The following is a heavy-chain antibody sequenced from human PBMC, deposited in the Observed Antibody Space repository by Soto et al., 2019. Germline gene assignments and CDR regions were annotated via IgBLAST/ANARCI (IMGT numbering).Heavy chain of an antibody. J-gene: IGHJ6*02. V-gene: IGHV3-23*01. Sequence: EVQLLESGGGLVQPGGSLRLSCAASGFTFSSNAMSWVRQAPGKGLEWVSAISGSGGSTYYADSVKGRFTISRDNSKNTLYLQMNTLRAQDTAVYYCAKATAVYYYYGMDVWGQGTTVTVSS. CDR1: GFTFSSNA. D-gene: IGHD2-21*02. CDR2: ISGSGGST. CDR3: AKATAVYYYYGMDV.